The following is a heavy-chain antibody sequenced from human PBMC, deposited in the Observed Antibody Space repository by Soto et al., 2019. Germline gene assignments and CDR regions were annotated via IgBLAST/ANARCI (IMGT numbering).Heavy chain of an antibody. V-gene: IGHV1-69*06. CDR3: ARVSGNYYYYGMDV. D-gene: IGHD3-3*02. CDR2: IIPIFGTA. Sequence: SVKVSCKASGGTFSSYAISWVRQAPGRGLEWMGGIIPIFGTANYAQKFQGRVTITADKSTSTAYMELSSLRSEDTAVYYCARVSGNYYYYGMDVWGQGTTVTVSS. CDR1: GGTFSSYA. J-gene: IGHJ6*02.